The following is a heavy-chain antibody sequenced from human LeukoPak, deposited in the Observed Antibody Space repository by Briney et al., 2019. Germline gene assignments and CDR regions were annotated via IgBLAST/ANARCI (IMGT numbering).Heavy chain of an antibody. Sequence: GASVKVSCKVSGYTLTELSMHWVRQAPGKGLEWMGGFDPEDGETIYAQKFQGRVTMTEDTSTDTAYMELSSLRSEDTAVYYCATDNYSSGWYDYYYYYGMDVWGKGTTVTVSS. J-gene: IGHJ6*04. V-gene: IGHV1-24*01. CDR2: FDPEDGET. D-gene: IGHD6-19*01. CDR1: GYTLTELS. CDR3: ATDNYSSGWYDYYYYYGMDV.